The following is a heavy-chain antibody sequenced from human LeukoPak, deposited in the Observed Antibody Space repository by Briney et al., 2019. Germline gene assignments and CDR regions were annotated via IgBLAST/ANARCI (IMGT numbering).Heavy chain of an antibody. V-gene: IGHV3-43D*03. D-gene: IGHD3-22*01. CDR1: GFTFDDYA. Sequence: GGSLRLSCAASGFTFDDYAMHWVRQAPGKGLECVSLISWDGDSTYYSDSVKGRFTISRDNNKNSLYLQMNSLRTEDTALYYCATAPYDSIGIFDYWGRGTLVTVSS. CDR3: ATAPYDSIGIFDY. CDR2: ISWDGDST. J-gene: IGHJ4*02.